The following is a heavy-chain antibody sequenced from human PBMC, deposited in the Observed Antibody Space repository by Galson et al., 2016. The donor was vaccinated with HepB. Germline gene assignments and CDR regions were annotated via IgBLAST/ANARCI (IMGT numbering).Heavy chain of an antibody. CDR2: IIPMLGTP. CDR3: ARDEEDYGDHGGGMDV. Sequence: SVKVSCKAAGNTFSTLAISWVRQAPGQGLEWLGGIIPMLGTPTYAQRFQGRLTLTADESTSTAYMELSGLRLEDTAVYYCARDEEDYGDHGGGMDVWGQGTTVSVSS. CDR1: GNTFSTLA. V-gene: IGHV1-69*13. J-gene: IGHJ6*02. D-gene: IGHD4/OR15-4a*01.